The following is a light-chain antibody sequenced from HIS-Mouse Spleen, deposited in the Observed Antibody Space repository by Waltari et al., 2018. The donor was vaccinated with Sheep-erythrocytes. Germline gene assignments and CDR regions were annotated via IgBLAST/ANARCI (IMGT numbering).Light chain of an antibody. J-gene: IGLJ3*02. Sequence: QSALTQPRSVSGSPGQSVTISCTGPRSAVGGYNYVSWYQQHPGKAPKLMIYDVSKRPSGVPDRFSGSKSGNTASLTISGLQAEDEADYYCCSYAGSYTWVFGGGTKLTVL. CDR2: DVS. V-gene: IGLV2-11*01. CDR1: RSAVGGYNY. CDR3: CSYAGSYTWV.